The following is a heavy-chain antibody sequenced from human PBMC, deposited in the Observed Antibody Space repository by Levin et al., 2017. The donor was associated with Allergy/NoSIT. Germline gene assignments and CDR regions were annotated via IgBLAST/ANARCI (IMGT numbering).Heavy chain of an antibody. CDR3: ARALPVAQSDY. Sequence: SETLSLTCTVSGGSISNGGYYWGWIRQPPGKGLEWIGSIYYSGNTYYNPSLKSRVTISVDTSKNQFSLKLSSVTAADTAVYYCARALPVAQSDYWGQGTLVTVSS. J-gene: IGHJ4*02. CDR2: IYYSGNT. CDR1: GGSISNGGYY. D-gene: IGHD6-19*01. V-gene: IGHV4-39*07.